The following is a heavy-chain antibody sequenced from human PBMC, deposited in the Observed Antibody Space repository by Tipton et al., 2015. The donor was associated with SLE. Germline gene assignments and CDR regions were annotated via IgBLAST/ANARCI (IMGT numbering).Heavy chain of an antibody. CDR1: GGSSSGYY. CDR3: VRQNGFRIGAVSYGVAVAGLLDS. D-gene: IGHD6-19*01. CDR2: IHDSGSS. J-gene: IGHJ4*02. Sequence: TLSLTCAVNGGSSSGYYWSWIRQSPGKALEWIGDIHDSGSSNYNPSLKSRVSISVDTSKNQCSLELTSVTAADTAVYYCVRQNGFRIGAVSYGVAVAGLLDSWSQGNLVTVSS. V-gene: IGHV4-34*01.